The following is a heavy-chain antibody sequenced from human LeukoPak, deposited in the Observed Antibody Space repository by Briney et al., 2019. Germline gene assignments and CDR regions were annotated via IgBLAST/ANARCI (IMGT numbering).Heavy chain of an antibody. CDR3: ARDGEPYCGGDCYSSKGY. J-gene: IGHJ4*02. V-gene: IGHV3-21*01. D-gene: IGHD2-21*01. Sequence: GGSLRLSCVASGFALTSYNMNWVRQAPGKGLEWVSSISSSSTYIYYADSVKGRFTVSRDNARNSLYLQMNSLRAEDTALYYCARDGEPYCGGDCYSSKGYWGQGTLVTVSS. CDR1: GFALTSYN. CDR2: ISSSSTYI.